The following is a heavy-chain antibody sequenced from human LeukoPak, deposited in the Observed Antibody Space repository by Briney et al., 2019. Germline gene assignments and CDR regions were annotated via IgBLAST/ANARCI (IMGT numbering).Heavy chain of an antibody. Sequence: GGSLRLSCTASGFTFSSYWMHWVRQVPGKGLVWVSRINSAGTSTNYADSVKGRFTISRDNAKNTLYLQMNSLRAEDTAIYYCARDIAAAVDYWGQGTLVTVSS. CDR1: GFTFSSYW. D-gene: IGHD6-13*01. J-gene: IGHJ4*02. CDR3: ARDIAAAVDY. CDR2: INSAGTST. V-gene: IGHV3-74*01.